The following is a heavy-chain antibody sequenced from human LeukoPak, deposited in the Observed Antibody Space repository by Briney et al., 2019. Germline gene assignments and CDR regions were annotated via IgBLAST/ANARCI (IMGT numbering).Heavy chain of an antibody. CDR2: IYYSGST. CDR3: ARVDWAGRFAFDI. Sequence: PSETLSLTCTVSGGSISSGDYYWSWIRQLPGKGLEWIGYIYYSGSTHYNPSLKSRVTISVDTSKNQFSLKLSSVTAADTAVYYCARVDWAGRFAFDIWGQGTMVTVSS. D-gene: IGHD2-21*01. CDR1: GGSISSGDYY. V-gene: IGHV4-30-4*01. J-gene: IGHJ3*02.